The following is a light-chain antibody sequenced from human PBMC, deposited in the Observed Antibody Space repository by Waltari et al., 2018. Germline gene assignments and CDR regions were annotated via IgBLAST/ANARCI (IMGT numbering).Light chain of an antibody. CDR3: CSYAGGTTYV. J-gene: IGLJ1*01. Sequence: QPALTQPAPVSGPPGTSITLSCPGPSSDVGNYNVLSWSQQHPGKAPKFIIYEVSEGPSGVSNRFSGSKSGNTASLTISGLQAEDEADYYCCSYAGGTTYVFGTGNKVTVL. CDR1: SSDVGNYNV. CDR2: EVS. V-gene: IGLV2-23*02.